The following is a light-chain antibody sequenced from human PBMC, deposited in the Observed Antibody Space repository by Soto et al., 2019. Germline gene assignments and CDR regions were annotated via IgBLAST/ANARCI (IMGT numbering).Light chain of an antibody. CDR3: HQYAMSPQT. Sequence: EIVLTQSPGTVSLSPGERVTLSCRASQMVPVSYLAWYQQKPGQAPRLLVYGATNRATGIPDRFSGRGTGTDFTLTISRLEAEDFAVYYCHQYAMSPQTFGGGTKVDIK. CDR2: GAT. J-gene: IGKJ4*01. CDR1: QMVPVSY. V-gene: IGKV3-20*01.